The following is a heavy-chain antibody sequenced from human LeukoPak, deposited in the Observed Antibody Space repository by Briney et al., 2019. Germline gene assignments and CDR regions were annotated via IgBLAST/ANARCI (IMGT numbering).Heavy chain of an antibody. D-gene: IGHD6-6*01. Sequence: SETLSLTCAVYGGSFSGYYWSWIRQPPGKGLEWIGYIYYSGGTNYNPSLKSRVTISVDTSKNQFSLKLSSVTAADTAVYYCARSTSSYAFDIWGQGTMVTVSS. CDR1: GGSFSGYY. V-gene: IGHV4-59*01. CDR2: IYYSGGT. CDR3: ARSTSSYAFDI. J-gene: IGHJ3*02.